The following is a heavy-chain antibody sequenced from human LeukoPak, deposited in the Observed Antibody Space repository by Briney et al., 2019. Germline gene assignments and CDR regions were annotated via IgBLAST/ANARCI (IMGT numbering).Heavy chain of an antibody. CDR1: GYTLTELS. D-gene: IGHD3-22*01. J-gene: IGHJ4*02. V-gene: IGHV1-24*01. Sequence: ASVEVSCKVSGYTLTELSMHWVRQAPGKGLEWMGGFDPEDGETNYAQKFQGRVTMTEDTSTDTAYMELSSLRSEDTAVYYCATGSLPQVVIAFDYWGQGTLVTVSS. CDR3: ATGSLPQVVIAFDY. CDR2: FDPEDGET.